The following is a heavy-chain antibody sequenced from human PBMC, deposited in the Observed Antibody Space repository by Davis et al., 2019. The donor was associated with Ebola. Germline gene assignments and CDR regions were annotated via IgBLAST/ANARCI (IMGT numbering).Heavy chain of an antibody. CDR3: VKGGEHIVVVTAISPNLDY. D-gene: IGHD2-21*02. CDR2: INPNSGGT. J-gene: IGHJ4*02. V-gene: IGHV1-2*06. CDR1: GYTFTGYY. Sequence: ASVKVSCKASGYTFTGYYMHWVRQAPGQGLEWMGRINPNSGGTNYAQKFQGRVTMTRDRSISTAYMELSSLRSDDTAVYYCVKGGEHIVVVTAISPNLDYWGQGTLVTVSS.